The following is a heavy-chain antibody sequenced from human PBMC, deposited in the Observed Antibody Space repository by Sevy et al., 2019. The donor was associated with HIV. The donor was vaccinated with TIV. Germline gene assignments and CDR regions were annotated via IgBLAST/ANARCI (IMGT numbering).Heavy chain of an antibody. D-gene: IGHD3-10*01. J-gene: IGHJ4*02. CDR2: ISAYNGNT. V-gene: IGHV1-18*04. CDR3: ARDIGILLWFGELNFDY. Sequence: ASVKVSCKASGYTFTSYGISWVRQAPGQGLEWMGWISAYNGNTNYAQKLQGRVTMTTDTSTSTAYMELRSLRSDDTAVYYSARDIGILLWFGELNFDYWGQGTLVTVSS. CDR1: GYTFTSYG.